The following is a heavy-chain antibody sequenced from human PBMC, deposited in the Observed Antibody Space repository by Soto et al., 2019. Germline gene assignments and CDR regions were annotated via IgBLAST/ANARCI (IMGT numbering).Heavy chain of an antibody. CDR1: GDTFSSYA. Sequence: QVQMVQSCAEVLKPGASVTVSCTASGDTFSSYAISWVRQAPGQGLEWMGGIIPIFGTANYAQKFQCRVTITADESTSTAYMDLSSLRSEDTAVYYCARGVVPSAKEEYYFDYWGQGTPVSVSP. J-gene: IGHJ4*02. CDR2: IIPIFGTA. CDR3: ARGVVPSAKEEYYFDY. D-gene: IGHD2-2*01. V-gene: IGHV1-69*01.